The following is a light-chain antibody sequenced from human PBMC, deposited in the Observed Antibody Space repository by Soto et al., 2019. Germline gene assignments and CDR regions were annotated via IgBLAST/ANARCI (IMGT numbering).Light chain of an antibody. CDR3: QQYNGYPIT. CDR2: DVS. CDR1: QSISGW. Sequence: DIQMAQSPSTLSASVGDTVTITCRASQSISGWLAWYQQKPGKAPNLLIYDVSNLKSGVPSRFSGSGSATEFTLTISSLQPDDFATYYCQQYNGYPITFGHGTRLEIK. J-gene: IGKJ5*01. V-gene: IGKV1-5*01.